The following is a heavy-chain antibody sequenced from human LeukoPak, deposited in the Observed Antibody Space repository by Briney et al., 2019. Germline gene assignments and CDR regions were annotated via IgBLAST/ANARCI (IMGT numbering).Heavy chain of an antibody. D-gene: IGHD6-13*01. CDR3: ARSIPYGTTWYGRSDY. CDR1: GFPFSSYS. Sequence: GGSLRLSCAASGFPFSSYSMTWVRQAPGKGLEWVANIKPDGTTKFYVDSVKGRLTISRDNALNSLYLQMNSLRAEDTAIYYCARSIPYGTTWYGRSDYWGQGTLVTVSS. V-gene: IGHV3-7*03. J-gene: IGHJ4*02. CDR2: IKPDGTTK.